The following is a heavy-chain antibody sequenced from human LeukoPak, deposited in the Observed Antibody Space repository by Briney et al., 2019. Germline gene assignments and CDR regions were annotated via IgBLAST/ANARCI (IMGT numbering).Heavy chain of an antibody. CDR1: GGSISSGDYY. D-gene: IGHD2-15*01. V-gene: IGHV4-30-4*08. CDR3: ARAHGSCSGGSCET. CDR2: IYYSAIT. J-gene: IGHJ4*02. Sequence: SETLSLTCTVSGGSISSGDYYWIWIRQPPGKGLEWIVYIYYSAITYYNPSLKSRVTISVDTSKNQFSLKLSSVTAADTAVYYCARAHGSCSGGSCETWGQGTLVTVSS.